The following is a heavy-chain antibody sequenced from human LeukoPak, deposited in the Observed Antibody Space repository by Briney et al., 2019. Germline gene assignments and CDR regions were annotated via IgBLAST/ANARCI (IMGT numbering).Heavy chain of an antibody. CDR1: GGSISSYY. Sequence: PSETLSLTCTVSGGSISSYYWSWIRQPPGKGLEWIGYIYYGGSTNYNPSLKSRVTISVDTSKNQFSLKLSSVTAADTAVYYCARLAESYYYGMDVWGQGTTVTVSS. CDR3: ARLAESYYYGMDV. D-gene: IGHD6-19*01. J-gene: IGHJ6*02. CDR2: IYYGGST. V-gene: IGHV4-59*01.